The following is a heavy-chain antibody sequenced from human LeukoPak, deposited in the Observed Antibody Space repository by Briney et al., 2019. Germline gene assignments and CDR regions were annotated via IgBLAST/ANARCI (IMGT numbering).Heavy chain of an antibody. Sequence: KPGGSLRLPCAASGFTFNDAWMNWVRQGSGKGLEWVGRIKSKTDGGTTDYAAPVKGRFTISRDDSKNILYLQMNSLKIEDTAVYYCSTGRLDYWGQGILVTVSS. CDR2: IKSKTDGGTT. V-gene: IGHV3-15*01. CDR1: GFTFNDAW. J-gene: IGHJ4*02. CDR3: STGRLDY.